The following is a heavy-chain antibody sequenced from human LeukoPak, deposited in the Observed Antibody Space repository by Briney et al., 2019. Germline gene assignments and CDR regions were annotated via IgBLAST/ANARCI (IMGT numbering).Heavy chain of an antibody. D-gene: IGHD2-2*02. CDR1: GGSISSSSYY. Sequence: LETLSLTCTVSGGSISSSSYYWGWIRQPPGKGLEWIGSIYYSGSTYYNPSLKSRVTISVDTSKNQFSLKLSSVTAADTAVYYCARTPIVVVPAAIAWFDPWGQGTLVTVSS. CDR2: IYYSGST. J-gene: IGHJ5*02. V-gene: IGHV4-39*01. CDR3: ARTPIVVVPAAIAWFDP.